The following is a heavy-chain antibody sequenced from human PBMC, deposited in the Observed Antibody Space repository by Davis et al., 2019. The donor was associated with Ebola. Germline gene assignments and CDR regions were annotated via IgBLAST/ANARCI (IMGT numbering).Heavy chain of an antibody. D-gene: IGHD3-10*01. CDR3: ARGRITTDESWYYFDY. CDR1: GFTFSSNS. Sequence: GESLKISCAASGFTFSSNSMNWVRQAPGKGLEWVSSISSSSSYINYADSVKGRFTISRDNAKNSLFLQMNSLRAEDTAVYYCARGRITTDESWYYFDYWGQGTLVTVSS. J-gene: IGHJ4*02. V-gene: IGHV3-21*01. CDR2: ISSSSSYI.